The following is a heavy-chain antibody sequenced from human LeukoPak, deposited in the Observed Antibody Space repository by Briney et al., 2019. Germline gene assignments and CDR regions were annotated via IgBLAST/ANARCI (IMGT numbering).Heavy chain of an antibody. J-gene: IGHJ6*03. D-gene: IGHD3-16*01. Sequence: SETLSLTCTVSGGSISSYYWSWIRQPPGKGLEWIGYIYYSGSTNYNPSLKSRVTISVDTSKNQFSLKLSSVTAADTAVYYCARVGSYQYYYMDVWGKGTTVTVSS. V-gene: IGHV4-59*01. CDR1: GGSISSYY. CDR2: IYYSGST. CDR3: ARVGSYQYYYMDV.